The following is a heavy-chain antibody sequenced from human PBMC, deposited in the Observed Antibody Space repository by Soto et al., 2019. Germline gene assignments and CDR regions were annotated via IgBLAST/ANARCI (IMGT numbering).Heavy chain of an antibody. Sequence: EVQLLESGGGLVQPGGSLRLSCAASGFTFSSYAMSWVRQAPGKGLEWVSAISGSGGSTYYAYSVKCRFTISRDNSKNTLYLQMNSLRAEDTAVYYCAKSAGAADYYYYMDVWGKGTTVTVSS. CDR1: GFTFSSYA. D-gene: IGHD6-13*01. V-gene: IGHV3-23*01. CDR2: ISGSGGST. J-gene: IGHJ6*03. CDR3: AKSAGAADYYYYMDV.